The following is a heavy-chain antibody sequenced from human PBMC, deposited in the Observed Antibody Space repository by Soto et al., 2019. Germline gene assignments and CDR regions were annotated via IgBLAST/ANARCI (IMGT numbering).Heavy chain of an antibody. J-gene: IGHJ4*02. V-gene: IGHV4-4*07. D-gene: IGHD1-26*01. CDR1: GDSMTKYY. Sequence: SETLSLTCIVSGDSMTKYYWSWLRQPAGKGLEWIGRVYMSGSTNYNPSLESRVTMSIDTSNNHFSLDLKSVTAADTAVYYCARTVGAAYYFDFWGQGALVTVSS. CDR2: VYMSGST. CDR3: ARTVGAAYYFDF.